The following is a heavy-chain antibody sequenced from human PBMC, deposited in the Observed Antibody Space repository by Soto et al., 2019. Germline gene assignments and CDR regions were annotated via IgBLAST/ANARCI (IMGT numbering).Heavy chain of an antibody. D-gene: IGHD2-15*01. CDR3: AKVSKGYCSGGSCY. CDR1: GFTFSSYA. Sequence: EVQLLESGGGLVQPGGSLRLSCAASGFTFSSYAMSWVRQAPGKGLEWVSAISGSGGSTYYADSVKGRFTISRDNSKNTRDLQMNSLRAEGTAVYYFAKVSKGYCSGGSCYLGQGTLVTVSS. CDR2: ISGSGGST. J-gene: IGHJ4*02. V-gene: IGHV3-23*01.